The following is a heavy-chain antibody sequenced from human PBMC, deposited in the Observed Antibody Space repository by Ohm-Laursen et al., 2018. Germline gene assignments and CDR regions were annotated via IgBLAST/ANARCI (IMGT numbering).Heavy chain of an antibody. CDR1: GGSFSDYY. Sequence: SETLSLTWSVYGGSFSDYYWSWIRQPPGKGLEWIGELNYGGSTKYNPSLKSRVTISLDTSKNQFSLKLSSVTAADTAVYYCARYSSSLYGMDVWGQGTTVTVSS. CDR2: LNYGGST. CDR3: ARYSSSLYGMDV. J-gene: IGHJ6*02. V-gene: IGHV4-34*01. D-gene: IGHD6-13*01.